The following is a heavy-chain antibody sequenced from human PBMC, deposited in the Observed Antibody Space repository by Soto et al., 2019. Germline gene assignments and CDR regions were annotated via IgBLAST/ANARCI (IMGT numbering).Heavy chain of an antibody. J-gene: IGHJ3*01. CDR3: ARDWGACLTSECYSHGFDL. D-gene: IGHD1-26*01. CDR1: GFTLDTYG. Sequence: EQLVESGGGMVQPGGSLRLSCAVSGFTLDTYGMHWVRQAAGQGLEWVAVSWHDGRHLDYADSVRGRFTVFRDDSKNTLFLEMNGLRGDDTAVYYCARDWGACLTSECYSHGFDLWGQGTLVTVSS. CDR2: SWHDGRHL. V-gene: IGHV3-33*01.